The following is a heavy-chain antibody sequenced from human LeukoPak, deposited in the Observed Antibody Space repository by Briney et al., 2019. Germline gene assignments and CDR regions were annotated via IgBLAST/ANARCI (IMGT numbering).Heavy chain of an antibody. J-gene: IGHJ4*02. V-gene: IGHV4-61*02. Sequence: PSETLSLTCTVSGGSISSGSYYWSWIRQPAGKGLEWIGRIYTSGTTNYNPSLKSRVTISVDTSKNQFSLKLSSVTAADTAVYYCARDTYSGSYYFDYWGQGTLVTVSS. CDR1: GGSISSGSYY. CDR3: ARDTYSGSYYFDY. D-gene: IGHD1-26*01. CDR2: IYTSGTT.